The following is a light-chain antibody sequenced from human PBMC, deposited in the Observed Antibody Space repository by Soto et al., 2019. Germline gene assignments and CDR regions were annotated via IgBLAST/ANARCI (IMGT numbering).Light chain of an antibody. CDR1: SSDVGAYNS. J-gene: IGLJ1*01. CDR2: KGT. Sequence: VLAQPASVSGSPGQSITISCTGTSSDVGAYNSVSWYQQHPHRAPQVIIYKGTQRPSGVSNRFSGSTSGNAASLTISALQTDDEAEYFCCSSAHESNYVCGNGTKVT. V-gene: IGLV2-23*01. CDR3: CSSAHESNYV.